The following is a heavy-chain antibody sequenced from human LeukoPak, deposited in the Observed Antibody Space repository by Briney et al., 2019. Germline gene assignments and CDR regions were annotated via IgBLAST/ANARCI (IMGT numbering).Heavy chain of an antibody. V-gene: IGHV4-39*07. Sequence: SETLSLTCTVSGGSISNSHAYWGWIRQTPGKGLEWIGNIYSNGNTYDNPSLKSRVTISVDTSKNQFSLKLTSVTAADTAVYYCAQDPKYWGQGTLVTVSS. J-gene: IGHJ4*02. CDR3: AQDPKY. CDR1: GGSISNSHAY. CDR2: IYSNGNT.